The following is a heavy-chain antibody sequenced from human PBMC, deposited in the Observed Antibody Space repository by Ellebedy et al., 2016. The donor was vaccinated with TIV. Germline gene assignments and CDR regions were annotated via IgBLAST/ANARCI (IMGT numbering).Heavy chain of an antibody. CDR1: GFTFNSYW. J-gene: IGHJ6*02. D-gene: IGHD3-22*01. V-gene: IGHV3-7*03. CDR3: ARDGAYGDYSTGYYGMDV. CDR2: INQDGSRI. Sequence: GGSLRLSCAASGFTFNSYWMSWVRQAPGKGLEWVANINQDGSRIYYVDSVKGRYPISRDNAKNSVFLRMNTLRVEDTAVYHCARDGAYGDYSTGYYGMDVWGQGTTVTVSS.